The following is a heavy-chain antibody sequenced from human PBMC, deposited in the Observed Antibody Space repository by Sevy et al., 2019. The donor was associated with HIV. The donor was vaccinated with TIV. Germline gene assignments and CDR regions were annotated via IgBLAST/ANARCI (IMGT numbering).Heavy chain of an antibody. J-gene: IGHJ4*02. Sequence: SETLSLTCAVYSESFRRYYWNWIRQSPEKGLEWIGEINHSGTTNYNPSLKSRVTISVDPYRNQFSLKLNSVTAADTAVYYCASDSGTYTYYFDYWGQGTPVTVSS. V-gene: IGHV4-34*01. CDR2: INHSGTT. D-gene: IGHD1-26*01. CDR1: SESFRRYY. CDR3: ASDSGTYTYYFDY.